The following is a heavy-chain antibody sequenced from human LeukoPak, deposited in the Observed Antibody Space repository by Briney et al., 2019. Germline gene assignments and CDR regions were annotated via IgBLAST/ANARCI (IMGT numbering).Heavy chain of an antibody. J-gene: IGHJ4*02. Sequence: GESLKISCKGSGYSFTSYWIGWVRQMPGKGLEWMGIIYPGDSDTRYSPSFQGQVTISADKSISTAYLQWSSLKASDTAMYYCARLSGNGDGYRVSDYWGQGTLVTVSS. CDR3: ARLSGNGDGYRVSDY. V-gene: IGHV5-51*01. CDR1: GYSFTSYW. D-gene: IGHD5-24*01. CDR2: IYPGDSDT.